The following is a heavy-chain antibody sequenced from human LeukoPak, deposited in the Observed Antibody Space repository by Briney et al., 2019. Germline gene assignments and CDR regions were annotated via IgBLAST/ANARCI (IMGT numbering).Heavy chain of an antibody. CDR2: IYYSGGT. CDR1: GGAVSSSRYY. D-gene: IGHD1-26*01. J-gene: IGHJ5*02. CDR3: VPGSTGGSRGSWFDP. Sequence: SETLSLTCTVSGGAVSSSRYYWGWMRQPPGGGLEWIGSIYYSGGTYYNPSLKSRVTISVDTSKNQFTLKVTSVTAADTAVYHCVPGSTGGSRGSWFDPWGQGTLVTVSS. V-gene: IGHV4-39*01.